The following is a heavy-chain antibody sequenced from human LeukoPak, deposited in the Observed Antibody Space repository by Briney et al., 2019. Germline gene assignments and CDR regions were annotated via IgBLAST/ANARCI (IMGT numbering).Heavy chain of an antibody. V-gene: IGHV4-59*01. CDR3: ARDIEAAAGRPHPPTNAFDI. Sequence: PSETLSLTCTVSGDSINNYYWNWIRQPPGKGLEWIGYIYYSGSTNYNPSLKSRVTISVDTSKNQFSLKLSSVTAADTAVYYCARDIEAAAGRPHPPTNAFDIWGQGTMVTVSS. CDR2: IYYSGST. CDR1: GDSINNYY. J-gene: IGHJ3*02. D-gene: IGHD6-13*01.